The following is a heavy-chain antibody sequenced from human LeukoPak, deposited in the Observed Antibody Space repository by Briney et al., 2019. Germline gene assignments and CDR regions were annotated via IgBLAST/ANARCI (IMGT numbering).Heavy chain of an antibody. V-gene: IGHV3-23*01. CDR2: ISGGGGST. D-gene: IGHD6-13*01. CDR1: GFTFSSYA. CDR3: AKDLAGYSSNPFDY. Sequence: GGSLRLSCAASGFTFSSYAMSWVRQAPGKGLEWVSAISGGGGSTYYADSVKGRFTISRDNSKNTLYLQMNSLRVGDTAVYYCAKDLAGYSSNPFDYWGQGTLVTVSS. J-gene: IGHJ4*02.